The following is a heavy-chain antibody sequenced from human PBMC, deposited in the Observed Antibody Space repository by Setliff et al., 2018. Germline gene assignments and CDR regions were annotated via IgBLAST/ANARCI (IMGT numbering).Heavy chain of an antibody. CDR1: TLTLGTYSM. V-gene: IGHV4-4*02. CDR2: IYHDGNT. Sequence: PSETLRLSCAASTLTLGTYSMHWVRQSPGKGLEWIGEIYHDGNTKFNPSVHYNPSLKSRVTISIDKSKNQFSLKLTSVTAADTAVYYCAKGGGRYHSASWGQGTLVTVSS. D-gene: IGHD1-26*01. CDR3: AKGGGRYHSAS. J-gene: IGHJ4*02.